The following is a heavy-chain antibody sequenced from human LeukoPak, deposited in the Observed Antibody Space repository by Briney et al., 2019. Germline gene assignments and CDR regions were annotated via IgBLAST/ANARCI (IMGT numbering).Heavy chain of an antibody. CDR1: GYSISSGYF. V-gene: IGHV4-38-2*01. D-gene: IGHD3/OR15-3a*01. Sequence: PSETLSLACAVSGYSISSGYFWGWIRQPPGKGLEWIGTIYHSGTTYYNPSLKSRATTSADTSKNEFSLKLSSVTAADPAVYYCARQGGGLVIDYWGQGALVTVSS. CDR2: IYHSGTT. J-gene: IGHJ4*02. CDR3: ARQGGGLVIDY.